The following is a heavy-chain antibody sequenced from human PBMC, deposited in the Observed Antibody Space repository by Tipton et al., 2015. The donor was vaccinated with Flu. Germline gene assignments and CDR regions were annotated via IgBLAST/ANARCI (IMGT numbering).Heavy chain of an antibody. D-gene: IGHD4-11*01. J-gene: IGHJ5*01. CDR2: IHHTGTT. CDR3: ARRGYSNYVSVPKNWFDS. Sequence: TLSLTCSVSGDSMGSRYYWGWIRQPPGKGLEWIGNIHHTGTTFYNPSLRSRVTIIRDKSKNQFSLKLSFVAAADTAVYYCARRGYSNYVSVPKNWFDSWGQGILVTVSS. CDR1: GDSMGSRYY. V-gene: IGHV4-38-2*01.